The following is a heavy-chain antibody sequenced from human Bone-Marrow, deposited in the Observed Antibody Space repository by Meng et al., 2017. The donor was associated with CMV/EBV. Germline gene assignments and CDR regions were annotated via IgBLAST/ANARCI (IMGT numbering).Heavy chain of an antibody. Sequence: GSLRLSCTVSGGSISSSSYYWGWIRQPPGKGLEWIGSIYYSGSTYYNPSLKSRVTISVDTSKNQFSLKLSSVTAADTAVYYCARDRYYYYGMDVWGQGNTVTVSS. J-gene: IGHJ6*02. V-gene: IGHV4-39*07. CDR3: ARDRYYYYGMDV. CDR2: IYYSGST. CDR1: GGSISSSSYY.